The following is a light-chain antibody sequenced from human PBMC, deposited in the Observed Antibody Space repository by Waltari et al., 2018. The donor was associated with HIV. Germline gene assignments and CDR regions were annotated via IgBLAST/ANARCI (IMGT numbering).Light chain of an antibody. CDR3: CAYAGSTTYVI. J-gene: IGLJ2*01. CDR1: SSDAGGYNL. V-gene: IGLV2-23*02. CDR2: EVS. Sequence: QSALTQPASVSGSPGQAITIPCTGTSSDAGGYNLVSWYQQQPAKPPNLMIYEVSKRASGVSNRFSGSKSGNTASLTISGLQAEDEADYYCCAYAGSTTYVIFGWRTKLTVL.